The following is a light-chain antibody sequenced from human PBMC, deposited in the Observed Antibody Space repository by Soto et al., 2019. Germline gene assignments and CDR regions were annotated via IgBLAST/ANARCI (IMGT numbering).Light chain of an antibody. CDR1: SSDVGGYSY. CDR3: SSYTSSSTRV. CDR2: EVS. Sequence: QSALTQPASVSGSPGQSITISWTGTSSDVGGYSYVSWYQQHPGKAPKLMIYEVSNRPSGVSNRFSGSKSGNTASLTISGLQAEDEADYYCSSYTSSSTRVFGGGTKVTVL. J-gene: IGLJ3*02. V-gene: IGLV2-14*01.